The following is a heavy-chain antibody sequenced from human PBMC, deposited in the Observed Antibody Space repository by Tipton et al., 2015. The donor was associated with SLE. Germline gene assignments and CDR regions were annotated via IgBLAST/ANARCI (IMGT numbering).Heavy chain of an antibody. V-gene: IGHV3-21*01. CDR2: ITSSSGFI. Sequence: GSLRLSCAASGFTFTNYNMNWVRQAPGKGLEWVSSITSSSGFIYYADSVKGRFTISRDNAKKSLFLQLNNLRAEDTAVYYCARGPYQPIAFDYWGQGTLVTVSS. D-gene: IGHD2-2*01. J-gene: IGHJ4*02. CDR1: GFTFTNYN. CDR3: ARGPYQPIAFDY.